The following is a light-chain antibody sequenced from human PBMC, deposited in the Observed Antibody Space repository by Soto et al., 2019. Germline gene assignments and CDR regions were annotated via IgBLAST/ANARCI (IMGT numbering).Light chain of an antibody. CDR1: QSVSSSY. Sequence: EIVLTQSPGTLSLSPGERATLSCRASQSVSSSYLAWYQQKPGQAPRLLIYGASSRATGIPDRFSGSGSGSDCTLTISRLEPDDFAVYYCQQYGSSQFTFGPGTKVDIK. CDR3: QQYGSSQFT. J-gene: IGKJ3*01. V-gene: IGKV3-20*01. CDR2: GAS.